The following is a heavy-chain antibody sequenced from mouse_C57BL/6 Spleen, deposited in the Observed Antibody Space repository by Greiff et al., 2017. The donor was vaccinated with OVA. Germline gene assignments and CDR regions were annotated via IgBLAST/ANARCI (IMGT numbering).Heavy chain of an antibody. J-gene: IGHJ2*01. CDR1: GYTFTSYW. D-gene: IGHD1-1*01. V-gene: IGHV1-55*01. CDR3: AREEDYYGSSYFDY. Sequence: VQLQESGAELVKPGASVKMSCKASGYTFTSYWITWVKQRPGQGLEWIGDIYPGSGSTNYNEKFKSKATLTVDTSSSTAYMQLSSLTSEDSAVYYCAREEDYYGSSYFDYWGQGTTLTVSS. CDR2: IYPGSGST.